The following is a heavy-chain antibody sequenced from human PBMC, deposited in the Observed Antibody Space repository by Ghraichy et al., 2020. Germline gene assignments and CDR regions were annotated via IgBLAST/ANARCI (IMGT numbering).Heavy chain of an antibody. CDR1: GFTFIAYT. Sequence: GGSLRLSCAASGFTFIAYTMDWVRQAPGKGLEWVSSISSESGYIYIADSLKGRFTISRDNARNSVYLHMNSLRADDTAVYYCARASPRGDYYNYFGLDGWGQGTTVTVSS. J-gene: IGHJ6*02. V-gene: IGHV3-21*06. CDR2: ISSESGYI. CDR3: ARASPRGDYYNYFGLDG.